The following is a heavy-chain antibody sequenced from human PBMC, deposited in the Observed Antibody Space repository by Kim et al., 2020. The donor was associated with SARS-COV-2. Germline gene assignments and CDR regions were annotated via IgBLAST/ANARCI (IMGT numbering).Heavy chain of an antibody. V-gene: IGHV1-58*01. Sequence: YAQKFQGRVPVTRDLSTAPAYMELSSLRSEDTAVYYCAADAGYSYAMDVWGQGTTVTVSS. CDR3: AADAGYSYAMDV. J-gene: IGHJ6*02.